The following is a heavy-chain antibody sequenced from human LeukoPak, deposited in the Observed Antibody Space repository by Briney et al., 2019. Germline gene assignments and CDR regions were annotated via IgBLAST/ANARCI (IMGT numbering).Heavy chain of an antibody. V-gene: IGHV3-11*01. Sequence: GGSLRLSCAASGFTFSDYYMSWIRQAPGKGLEWVSCISSSGSTIYYADSVKGRFTISRDNAKNSLYLQMNSLRAEDTAVYYCARDTYYYDSSGPDAFDIWGQGTMVTVSS. J-gene: IGHJ3*02. CDR1: GFTFSDYY. CDR2: ISSSGSTI. D-gene: IGHD3-22*01. CDR3: ARDTYYYDSSGPDAFDI.